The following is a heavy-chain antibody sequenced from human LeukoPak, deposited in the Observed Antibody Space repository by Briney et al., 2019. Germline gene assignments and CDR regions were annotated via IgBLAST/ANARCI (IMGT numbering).Heavy chain of an antibody. J-gene: IGHJ4*02. CDR2: IKQDGSEK. V-gene: IGHV3-7*01. D-gene: IGHD3-16*02. CDR1: GFTFSNYW. Sequence: GGSLRLSCAASGFTFSNYWMTWVRQARGKGLEGVANIKQDGSEKYYVDSVKGRFTISRDNAKNSVYLQMNSLRAEDTSVYYCASGRALAIWGQGTLVTVSS. CDR3: ASGRALAI.